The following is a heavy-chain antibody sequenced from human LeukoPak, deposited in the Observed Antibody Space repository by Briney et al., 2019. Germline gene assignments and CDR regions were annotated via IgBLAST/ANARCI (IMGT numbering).Heavy chain of an antibody. CDR3: ATGDPYSSSSDTSAYYYYGMDV. D-gene: IGHD6-13*01. CDR1: GFTFSSQA. V-gene: IGHV3-23*01. Sequence: GGSLRLSCAASGFTFSSQAMSWVRQAPGKGLEWVSAISGSGGSTYYADSVKGRFTISRDNSKNTLYLQMNSLRAEDTAVYYCATGDPYSSSSDTSAYYYYGMDVWGQGTTVTVSS. J-gene: IGHJ6*02. CDR2: ISGSGGST.